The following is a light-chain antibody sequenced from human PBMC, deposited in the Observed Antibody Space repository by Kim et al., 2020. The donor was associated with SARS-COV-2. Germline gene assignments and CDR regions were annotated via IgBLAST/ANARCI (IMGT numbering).Light chain of an antibody. CDR3: QQYKKWPPYT. CDR1: QSIGSS. Sequence: VSPGTRATLSCRASQSIGSSLVWYQQKPGQAPSLLIYDTSTRATGIPARFSGSGSGTEFTLTISSLQSEDFAVYYCQQYKKWPPYTFGQGTKLEI. V-gene: IGKV3-15*01. CDR2: DTS. J-gene: IGKJ2*01.